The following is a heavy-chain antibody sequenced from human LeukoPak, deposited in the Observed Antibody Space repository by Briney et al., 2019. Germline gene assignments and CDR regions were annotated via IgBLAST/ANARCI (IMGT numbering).Heavy chain of an antibody. CDR2: IYYSGST. V-gene: IGHV4-59*01. CDR3: ARLRTTVTTFFDY. CDR1: GGSISSYY. J-gene: IGHJ4*02. D-gene: IGHD4-11*01. Sequence: PSETLSLTCTVSGGSISSYYWSWIRQPPGKGLEWIGYIYYSGSTNYTPSLKSRVTISVDTSKNQFSPKLSSVTAADTAVYYCARLRTTVTTFFDYWGQGTLVTVSS.